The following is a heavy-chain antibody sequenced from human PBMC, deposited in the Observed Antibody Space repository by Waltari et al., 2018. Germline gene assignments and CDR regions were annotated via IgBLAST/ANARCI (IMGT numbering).Heavy chain of an antibody. J-gene: IGHJ4*02. Sequence: QVQLQQWGAGLLKPSETLSLTCAVYGGSFSGYYWSWIRQPPEKGLEWIGEINHSGSTNYNPSLKSRVTISVDTSKNQFSLKLSSVTAADTAVYYCARGLNKWELSGWGQGTLVTVSS. CDR1: GGSFSGYY. V-gene: IGHV4-34*01. CDR2: INHSGST. D-gene: IGHD1-26*01. CDR3: ARGLNKWELSG.